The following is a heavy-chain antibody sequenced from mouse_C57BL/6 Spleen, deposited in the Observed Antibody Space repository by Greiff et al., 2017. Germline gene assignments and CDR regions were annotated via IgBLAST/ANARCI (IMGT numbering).Heavy chain of an antibody. J-gene: IGHJ1*03. Sequence: EVQLVESGGDLVKPGGSLKLSCAASGFTFSSYGMSWVRQTPDKRLEWVATISSGGSYTYYPDSVKGRITISRDKAKNTLYLQMSSLKAEDTAMYYGARRITTVVANEDFDVWGTGTTVTVSA. D-gene: IGHD1-1*01. V-gene: IGHV5-6*01. CDR2: ISSGGSYT. CDR1: GFTFSSYG. CDR3: ARRITTVVANEDFDV.